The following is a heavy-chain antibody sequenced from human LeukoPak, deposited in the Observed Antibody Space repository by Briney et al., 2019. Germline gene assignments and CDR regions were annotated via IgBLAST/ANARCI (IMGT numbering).Heavy chain of an antibody. CDR3: ARLVYDYVWGSYRYNGNHFDY. V-gene: IGHV4-34*01. D-gene: IGHD3-16*02. J-gene: IGHJ4*02. CDR1: GGSFSGYY. Sequence: SETLSLTCAVYGGSFSGYYWSWIRQPPGKGLEWIGEINHSGSTNYNPSLKSRVTISVDTSKNQFSLKLSSVTAADTAVYYCARLVYDYVWGSYRYNGNHFDYWGQGTLVTVSS. CDR2: INHSGST.